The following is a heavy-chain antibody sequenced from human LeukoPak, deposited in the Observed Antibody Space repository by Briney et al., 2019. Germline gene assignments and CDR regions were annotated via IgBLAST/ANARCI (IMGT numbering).Heavy chain of an antibody. J-gene: IGHJ4*02. Sequence: SETLSLTCTVSGGSISSSSYYWGWIRRPAGKGLEWIGSIYDSGSTYYNPSLKSRVTISVDTYKNQFSLKLSSVTAADTAVYYCARLTGYSSGWVDYWGQGTLVTVSS. CDR1: GGSISSSSYY. V-gene: IGHV4-39*01. D-gene: IGHD6-19*01. CDR2: IYDSGST. CDR3: ARLTGYSSGWVDY.